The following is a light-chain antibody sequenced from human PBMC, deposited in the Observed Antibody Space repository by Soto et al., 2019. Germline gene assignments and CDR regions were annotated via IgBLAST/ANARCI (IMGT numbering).Light chain of an antibody. Sequence: EIVMTQSPATLSVSPGERATLSCRARQSISSNLAWYQHKPGQAPRLLIYGASTRATGIPARFSGSGSGTEFTLTISSLHSEDFAVYYCQQYNNWPPWTFGQGTKVEIK. CDR3: QQYNNWPPWT. CDR2: GAS. V-gene: IGKV3-15*01. CDR1: QSISSN. J-gene: IGKJ1*01.